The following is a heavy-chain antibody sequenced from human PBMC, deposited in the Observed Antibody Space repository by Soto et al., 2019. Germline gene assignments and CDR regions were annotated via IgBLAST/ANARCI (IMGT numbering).Heavy chain of an antibody. D-gene: IGHD1-1*01. CDR2: ISDHNGNT. Sequence: QFHLVQSGAAVKKPGASVKVSCKGSGYGFTTYGITWVRQAPGQGLEWMAWISDHNGNTNYAQKLQGRATVTRDTSTSTAYMELRSMRSDDTAVYYCARGRYGDYWGQGALVTVSS. CDR3: ARGRYGDY. J-gene: IGHJ4*02. CDR1: GYGFTTYG. V-gene: IGHV1-18*01.